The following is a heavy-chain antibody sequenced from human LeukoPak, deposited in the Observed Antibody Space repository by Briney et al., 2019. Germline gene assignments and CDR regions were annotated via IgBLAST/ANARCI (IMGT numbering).Heavy chain of an antibody. V-gene: IGHV3-30-3*01. CDR2: ISYDGSNK. J-gene: IGHJ5*02. CDR3: ARSFGYCSSTSCYQPSNWFDP. D-gene: IGHD2-2*01. CDR1: GFTFSSYA. Sequence: GGSLRLSCAASGFTFSSYAMHWVRQAPGKGLEWVAVISYDGSNKYYADSVKGRFTISRDNSKNTLYLQMNSLRAEDTAVYYCARSFGYCSSTSCYQPSNWFDPWGQGTLVTVSS.